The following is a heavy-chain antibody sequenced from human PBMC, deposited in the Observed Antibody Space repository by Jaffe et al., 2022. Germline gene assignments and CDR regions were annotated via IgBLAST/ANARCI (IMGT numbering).Heavy chain of an antibody. CDR2: INPSGGST. D-gene: IGHD6-19*01. CDR1: GYTFTSYY. CDR3: ARDGYSSGWRGDAFDI. J-gene: IGHJ3*02. Sequence: QVQLVQSGAEVKKPGASVKVSCKASGYTFTSYYMHWVRQAPGQGLEWMGIINPSGGSTSYAQKFQGRVTMTRDTSTSTVYMELSSLRSEDTAVYYCARDGYSSGWRGDAFDIWGQGTMVTVSS. V-gene: IGHV1-46*01.